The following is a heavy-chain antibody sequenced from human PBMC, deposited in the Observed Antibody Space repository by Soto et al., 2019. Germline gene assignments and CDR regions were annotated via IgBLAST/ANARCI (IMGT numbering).Heavy chain of an antibody. V-gene: IGHV3-11*01. Sequence: KAGGSLRLSCVASGVDFRGSYMNWVRQAPGKGLEWISYISDTGRTIHYAHSVKGRFVISRDNSKDSLYLQMNDLGPDDTAVYYCAGFKEGNILGLRWLDPSGQGTRVTVSS. D-gene: IGHD4-4*01. CDR3: AGFKEGNILGLRWLDP. CDR2: ISDTGRTI. J-gene: IGHJ5*02. CDR1: GVDFRGSY.